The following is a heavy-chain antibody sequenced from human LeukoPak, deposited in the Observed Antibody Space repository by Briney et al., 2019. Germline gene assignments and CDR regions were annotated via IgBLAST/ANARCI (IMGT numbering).Heavy chain of an antibody. J-gene: IGHJ4*02. V-gene: IGHV3-72*01. CDR1: RFTFSSYW. D-gene: IGHD1-14*01. CDR3: ASGMSLSGDY. Sequence: GGSLRLSCAASRFTFSSYWMSWVRQAAGSGLEWVGCTRNKANSYTTEYAASVKGRYTISRDDSKNSLYLQMNSLKTEDKGVYYCASGMSLSGDYWGQGTLVTVSS. CDR2: TRNKANSYTT.